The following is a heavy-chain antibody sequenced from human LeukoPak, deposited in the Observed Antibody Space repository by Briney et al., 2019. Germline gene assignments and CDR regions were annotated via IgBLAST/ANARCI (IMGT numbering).Heavy chain of an antibody. CDR1: GFTFSSYW. D-gene: IGHD2-2*01. J-gene: IGHJ6*03. V-gene: IGHV3-7*01. CDR3: ARETIVVVPAAIPGDYYYMDV. CDR2: IKQDGSEK. Sequence: PGGSLRLSCAASGFTFSSYWMSWVRQAPGKGLEWVANIKQDGSEKYYVDSVKGRFTISRDNAKNSLYLQMNSLRAEDTAVYYCARETIVVVPAAIPGDYYYMDVWGKGTTVTVSS.